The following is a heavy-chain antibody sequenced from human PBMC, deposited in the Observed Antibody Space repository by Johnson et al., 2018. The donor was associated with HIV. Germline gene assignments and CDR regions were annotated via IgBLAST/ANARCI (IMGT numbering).Heavy chain of an antibody. V-gene: IGHV3-20*04. CDR2: INWNGGTT. CDR3: ARDQVVEMATIIGDDAFDI. Sequence: VQLVESGGGVVRPGGSLRLSCAASGFTFDDYGMSWVRQVPGKGLVWVSDINWNGGTTDYADSVKGRFTISRDNSKNTLSLQMNSLRAEDTAVYYCARDQVVEMATIIGDDAFDIWGQGTMVTFSS. J-gene: IGHJ3*02. D-gene: IGHD5-24*01. CDR1: GFTFDDYG.